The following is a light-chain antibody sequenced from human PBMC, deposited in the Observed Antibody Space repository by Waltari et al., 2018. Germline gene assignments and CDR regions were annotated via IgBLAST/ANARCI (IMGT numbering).Light chain of an antibody. CDR1: QSVSDHVNNKNY. Sequence: DIVMTQSPDSLTVSPGERATINCRPSQSVSDHVNNKNYLAWYRQKAGQPPKLLISWASTREFGVPDRFSGSGSGTEFTLTISSLQPEDVAVYYCQQYYNTPPTFGQGTKVEIK. V-gene: IGKV4-1*01. J-gene: IGKJ1*01. CDR2: WAS. CDR3: QQYYNTPPT.